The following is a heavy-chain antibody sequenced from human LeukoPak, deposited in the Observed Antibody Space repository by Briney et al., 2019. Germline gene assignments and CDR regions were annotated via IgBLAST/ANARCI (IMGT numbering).Heavy chain of an antibody. Sequence: GGSLRLSCAASGFTFSSYAMSWVRQAPGKGLEWVSAISGSGGSTYYADSVKGRFTISRDNSKNTLYLQMNSLRAEDTAVYYCASPQNWNDAGAYDIWGQGTMVTVSS. CDR3: ASPQNWNDAGAYDI. CDR1: GFTFSSYA. CDR2: ISGSGGST. J-gene: IGHJ3*02. V-gene: IGHV3-23*01. D-gene: IGHD1-1*01.